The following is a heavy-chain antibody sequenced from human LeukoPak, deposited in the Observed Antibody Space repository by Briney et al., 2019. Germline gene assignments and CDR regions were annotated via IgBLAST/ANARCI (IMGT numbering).Heavy chain of an antibody. D-gene: IGHD4-23*01. CDR1: GGSISSGDYY. CDR3: ARDLLNEGNHLDY. Sequence: SETLSLTCTVPGGSISSGDYYWSWIRQPPGKGLEWIGYIYYSGSTYYNPSLKSRVTISVDTPKNQFSLKLSSVTAADTAVYYCARDLLNEGNHLDYWGQGTLVTVSS. V-gene: IGHV4-30-4*01. J-gene: IGHJ4*02. CDR2: IYYSGST.